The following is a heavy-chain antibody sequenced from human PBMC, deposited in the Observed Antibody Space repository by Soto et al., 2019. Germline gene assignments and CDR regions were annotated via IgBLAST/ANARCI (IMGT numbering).Heavy chain of an antibody. Sequence: SETLSLTCAVYGGSFSGYYWSWIRQSPGKGLEWIGEINHSGSTNYSPSLKSRVTVSVDTSKNQFSLKLSSVTAADTAVYYCAREVVRGVKTYYYYGMDVWGQGTTVT. CDR3: AREVVRGVKTYYYYGMDV. D-gene: IGHD3-10*01. J-gene: IGHJ6*02. CDR2: INHSGST. CDR1: GGSFSGYY. V-gene: IGHV4-34*01.